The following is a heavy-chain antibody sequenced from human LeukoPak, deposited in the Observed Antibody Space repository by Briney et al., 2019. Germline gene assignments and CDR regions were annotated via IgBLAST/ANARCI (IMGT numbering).Heavy chain of an antibody. CDR3: ARDGPYSSSWYSGYYYYYMDV. Sequence: SETLSLTCTVSGGSISSYYWSWIRQPAGKGLEWIGRIYTSGSTNYNPSLKSRVTMSVDTSKNQFSLKLSSVTAADTAVYYCARDGPYSSSWYSGYYYYYMDVWGKGTTVTVSS. CDR1: GGSISSYY. CDR2: IYTSGST. J-gene: IGHJ6*03. V-gene: IGHV4-4*07. D-gene: IGHD6-13*01.